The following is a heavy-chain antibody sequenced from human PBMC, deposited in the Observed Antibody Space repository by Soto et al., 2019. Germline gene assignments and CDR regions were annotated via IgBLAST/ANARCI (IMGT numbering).Heavy chain of an antibody. CDR3: AREGALKPFSS. CDR1: GFTFSSYA. V-gene: IGHV3-30-3*01. Sequence: PGGSLRLSCAASGFTFSSYAMHWVRQAPGKGLEWVAVISYDGSNKYYADSVKGRFTISRDNSKNTLYLQMDSLRVEDTAVYYCAREGALKPFSSWGQGALVTVPQ. J-gene: IGHJ5*02. CDR2: ISYDGSNK.